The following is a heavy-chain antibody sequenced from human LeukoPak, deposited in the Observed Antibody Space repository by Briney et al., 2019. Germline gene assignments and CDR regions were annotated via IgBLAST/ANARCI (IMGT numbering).Heavy chain of an antibody. Sequence: GGSLRLSCAASGVTFNYAWMSWVRQVPGKGLEWVGQTVSEIDGGTTDYAAPVKGRFTISRDDSKSTLYLQMNSLKIEDTAVYYCTTDEDWNYARKDVWGQGATVIVSS. CDR3: TTDEDWNYARKDV. D-gene: IGHD1-7*01. CDR2: TVSEIDGGTT. J-gene: IGHJ6*02. V-gene: IGHV3-15*04. CDR1: GVTFNYAW.